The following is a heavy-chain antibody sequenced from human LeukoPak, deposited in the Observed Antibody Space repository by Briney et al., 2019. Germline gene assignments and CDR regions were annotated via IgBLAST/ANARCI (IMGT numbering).Heavy chain of an antibody. J-gene: IGHJ4*02. Sequence: SETLSLTCTVSGGSISSRSYYWGWIRQPPGKGLEWIGSMYYSGNTYYNPSLKSRVTISVDTSKNQFSLKLSSVTAADTAVYYCARVSGKGSGSYFLDYWGQGTLVTVSS. D-gene: IGHD3-10*01. CDR1: GGSISSRSYY. V-gene: IGHV4-39*07. CDR2: MYYSGNT. CDR3: ARVSGKGSGSYFLDY.